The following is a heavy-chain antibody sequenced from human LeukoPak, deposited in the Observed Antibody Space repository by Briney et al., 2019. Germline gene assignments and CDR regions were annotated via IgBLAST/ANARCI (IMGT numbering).Heavy chain of an antibody. CDR2: IGTAGDT. Sequence: GGSLRLSCAAPGFTFSSYDMHWVRQATGKGLEWVSAIGTAGDTYYPGSVKGRFTISRENAKNSLYLQMNSLRAGDTAVYYCARSPTSSSWYTNYYYYMDVWGKGTTVTVSS. CDR1: GFTFSSYD. D-gene: IGHD6-13*01. J-gene: IGHJ6*03. CDR3: ARSPTSSSWYTNYYYYMDV. V-gene: IGHV3-13*01.